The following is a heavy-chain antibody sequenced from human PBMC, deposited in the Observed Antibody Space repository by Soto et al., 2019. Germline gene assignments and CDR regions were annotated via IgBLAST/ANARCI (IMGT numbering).Heavy chain of an antibody. V-gene: IGHV1-69*06. D-gene: IGHD6-13*01. CDR1: GGTFSSYA. Sequence: GASVKVSCEASGGTFSSYAISWVRQAPGQGLEWMGGTIPIFGTANYAQKFQGRVTITADKSTSTAYMELSSLSSEDTAVYYCARDGEVRSSSSLYRWLDPWGQVAMIAVSS. CDR3: ARDGEVRSSSSLYRWLDP. J-gene: IGHJ5*02. CDR2: TIPIFGTA.